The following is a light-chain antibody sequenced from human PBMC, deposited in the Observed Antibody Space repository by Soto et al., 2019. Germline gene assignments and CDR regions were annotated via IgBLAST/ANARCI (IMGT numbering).Light chain of an antibody. CDR2: AAS. V-gene: IGKV3-15*01. CDR3: QQFGLSPT. J-gene: IGKJ4*01. CDR1: QSVSSN. Sequence: EIVMTQSPATLSVSPGERATLSCRASQSVSSNLAWYQQKPGQAPTLLIYAASARATGIPVRFSGSRSGTEFTLTISSLQSEDFAVYYCQQFGLSPTFGGGTKVEI.